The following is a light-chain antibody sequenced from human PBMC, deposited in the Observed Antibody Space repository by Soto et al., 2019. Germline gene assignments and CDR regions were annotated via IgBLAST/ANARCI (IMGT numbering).Light chain of an antibody. CDR2: KAS. CDR1: QSVLYSSHNNNY. CDR3: QHYNSYSEA. V-gene: IGKV4-1*01. J-gene: IGKJ1*01. Sequence: DIVMTQSPHSLAVSLGERATINCKSSQSVLYSSHNNNYLAWYQQKPGKAPKLLIYKASTLKSGVPSRFSGSGSGTEFTLTISSLQPDDFATYYCQHYNSYSEAFGQGTKVDIK.